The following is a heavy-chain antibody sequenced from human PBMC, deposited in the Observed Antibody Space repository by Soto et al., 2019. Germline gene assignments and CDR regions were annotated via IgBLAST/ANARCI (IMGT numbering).Heavy chain of an antibody. Sequence: EVQLLESGGGLVQPGGSLRLSCAASGFTFSSYAMSWVRQAPGKGLEWVSAISGSGGSTYYADSVKGRFTISRDNSKNTLYLQMNSLRAEDTAVYYCASLRGGQQLVLVWYFDLWGRGTLVTVSS. CDR2: ISGSGGST. J-gene: IGHJ2*01. V-gene: IGHV3-23*01. CDR1: GFTFSSYA. D-gene: IGHD6-13*01. CDR3: ASLRGGQQLVLVWYFDL.